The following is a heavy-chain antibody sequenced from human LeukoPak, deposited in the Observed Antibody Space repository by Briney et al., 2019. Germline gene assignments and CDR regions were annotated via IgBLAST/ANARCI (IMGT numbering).Heavy chain of an antibody. CDR1: GFTFSSCW. CDR2: IKQDGSEK. V-gene: IGHV3-7*01. CDR3: ARLYYYDSSGYYNWFDP. J-gene: IGHJ5*02. D-gene: IGHD3-22*01. Sequence: GGSLRLSCAASGFTFSSCWMSWVRQAPGKGLEWVANIKQDGSEKYYVDSVKGRFTISRDNAKNSLYLQMNSLRAEDTAVYYCARLYYYDSSGYYNWFDPWGQGTLVTVSS.